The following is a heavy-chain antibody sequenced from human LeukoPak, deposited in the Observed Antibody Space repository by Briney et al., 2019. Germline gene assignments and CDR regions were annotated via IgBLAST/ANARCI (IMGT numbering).Heavy chain of an antibody. V-gene: IGHV3-21*04. CDR2: ISSSDYA. CDR3: ARAPANYDFWSGYPYYYYMDV. CDR1: GFIFSPSG. D-gene: IGHD3-3*01. Sequence: GGSLRLSCAASGFIFSPSGMTWVRQAPGKGLEWVSTISSSDYASYTDSVKGRFTISRDNAKNSLYLQMNSLRAEDTALYYCARAPANYDFWSGYPYYYYMDVWGKGTTVTVSS. J-gene: IGHJ6*03.